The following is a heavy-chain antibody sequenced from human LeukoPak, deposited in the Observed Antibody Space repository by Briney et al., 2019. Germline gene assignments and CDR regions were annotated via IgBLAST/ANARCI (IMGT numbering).Heavy chain of an antibody. Sequence: RASVKVSCKVSGYTLTELSMHWVRQAPGKGLEWMGGFDPEDGETIYAQKFQGRVTMTEDTSTDTAYMELSSLRSEDTAVYYCATDGARKEYYNSSGSLYYFDYGGQGTLVTVS. CDR3: ATDGARKEYYNSSGSLYYFDY. D-gene: IGHD3-22*01. V-gene: IGHV1-24*01. CDR2: FDPEDGET. J-gene: IGHJ4*02. CDR1: GYTLTELS.